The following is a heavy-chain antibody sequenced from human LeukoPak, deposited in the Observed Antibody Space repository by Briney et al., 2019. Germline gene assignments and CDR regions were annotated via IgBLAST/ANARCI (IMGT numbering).Heavy chain of an antibody. Sequence: ASVKVSCKASGGTFSSYAISWVRQAPGQGLEWMGGIIPIFGTANYAQKFQGRVTITTDESTSTAYMELSSLRSEDTAVYYCARSRNPSGGTGYNWFDPWGQGTLVTVSS. CDR3: ARSRNPSGGTGYNWFDP. J-gene: IGHJ5*02. CDR2: IIPIFGTA. CDR1: GGTFSSYA. V-gene: IGHV1-69*05. D-gene: IGHD2-15*01.